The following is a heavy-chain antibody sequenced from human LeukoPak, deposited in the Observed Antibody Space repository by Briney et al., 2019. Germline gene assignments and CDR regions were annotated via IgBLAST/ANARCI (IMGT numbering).Heavy chain of an antibody. CDR3: ARRLYIVRGAFDI. CDR2: IRYDGSNK. CDR1: GFTFSSYG. J-gene: IGHJ3*02. D-gene: IGHD2/OR15-2a*01. Sequence: GGSLRLSCAASGFTFSSYGMHWVRQAPGKGLEWVAFIRYDGSNKYYADSVKGRFTISRDNSKNTLYLHVNNLRAEDTAMYFCARRLYIVRGAFDIWGQGTMVTVSS. V-gene: IGHV3-30*02.